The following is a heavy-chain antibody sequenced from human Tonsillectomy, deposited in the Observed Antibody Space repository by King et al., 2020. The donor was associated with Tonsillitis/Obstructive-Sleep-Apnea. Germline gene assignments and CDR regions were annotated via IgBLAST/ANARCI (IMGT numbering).Heavy chain of an antibody. J-gene: IGHJ4*02. D-gene: IGHD3-22*01. CDR1: EFTFSNYA. Sequence: VQLVESGGGLVQPGGSLRLSCAASEFTFSNYAMTWVRQAPGKGLEWGSTISGSGTNTYYAASVRGRFTISRDNSKNTLYLQMNTLRAEDTAIYYCSSARPGSCGYYLWGRGTLVTVSS. CDR3: SSARPGSCGYYL. CDR2: ISGSGTNT. V-gene: IGHV3-23*04.